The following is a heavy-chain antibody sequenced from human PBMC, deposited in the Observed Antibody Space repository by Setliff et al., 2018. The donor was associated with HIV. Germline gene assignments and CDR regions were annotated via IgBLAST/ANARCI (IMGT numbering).Heavy chain of an antibody. Sequence: AGGSLRLSCAASGFTFSNYWMHWVRQAPGKGLVWVSRINPDGSATSYADSVKGRFTISRDNAKNTLYLQMNSLGAEDTAVYYCARVGGYYFDSWGQGTLVTVSS. CDR2: INPDGSAT. D-gene: IGHD6-25*01. J-gene: IGHJ4*02. CDR1: GFTFSNYW. CDR3: ARVGGYYFDS. V-gene: IGHV3-74*01.